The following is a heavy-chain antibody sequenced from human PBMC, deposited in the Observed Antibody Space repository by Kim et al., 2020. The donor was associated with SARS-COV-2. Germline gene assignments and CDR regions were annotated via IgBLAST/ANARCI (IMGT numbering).Heavy chain of an antibody. Sequence: SETLSLTCAVYGGSFSGYYWRWIRQPPGKGLEWIGEINHSGSTNYNPSLKSRVTISVDTSKNQFSLKLSSVTAADTAVYYCARGPPGGCSGGSCPNWFDPWGQGTLVTVSS. D-gene: IGHD2-15*01. CDR2: INHSGST. CDR1: GGSFSGYY. V-gene: IGHV4-34*01. CDR3: ARGPPGGCSGGSCPNWFDP. J-gene: IGHJ5*02.